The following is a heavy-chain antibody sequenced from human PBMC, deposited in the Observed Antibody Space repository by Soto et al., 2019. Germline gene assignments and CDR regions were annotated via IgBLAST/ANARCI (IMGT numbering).Heavy chain of an antibody. Sequence: PSETLSLTCTIYNGSFSCYYWGWLRQPPGKGLEWIGHINHSGSTTYNPSLKSRVTIAVDTSENHFSLRLSSMTAADTAVYYCARTKGLRRHGAMDIWGQGTMVTVSS. CDR1: NGSFSCYY. V-gene: IGHV4-34*01. D-gene: IGHD1-26*01. CDR2: INHSGST. CDR3: ARTKGLRRHGAMDI. J-gene: IGHJ3*02.